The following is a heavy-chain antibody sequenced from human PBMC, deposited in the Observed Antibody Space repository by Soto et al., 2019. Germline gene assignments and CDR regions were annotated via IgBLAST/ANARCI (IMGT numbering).Heavy chain of an antibody. CDR3: AKRGVDTAMVMSDWFDP. D-gene: IGHD5-18*01. V-gene: IGHV3-30*18. Sequence: PGGSLRLSCAASGFTFSSYGMHWVRQAPGKGLEWVAVISYDGSNKYYADSVKGRFTISRDNSKNTLYLQMNSLRAEDTAVYYCAKRGVDTAMVMSDWFDPWGQGT. CDR1: GFTFSSYG. J-gene: IGHJ5*02. CDR2: ISYDGSNK.